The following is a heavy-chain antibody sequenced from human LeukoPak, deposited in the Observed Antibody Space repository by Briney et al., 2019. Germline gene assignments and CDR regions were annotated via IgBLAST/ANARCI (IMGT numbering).Heavy chain of an antibody. Sequence: SETLSLTCTVSGGSISNSSYYWGWVRQPPGRGREWIGSIYYSGSTYYNPSLKSRVTIPVDTSKKQFSRKLRSVTAADTAVYYCARHYYDSSGSYVFDYWGQGTLVTVSS. V-gene: IGHV4-39*01. J-gene: IGHJ4*02. CDR2: IYYSGST. D-gene: IGHD3-22*01. CDR3: ARHYYDSSGSYVFDY. CDR1: GGSISNSSYY.